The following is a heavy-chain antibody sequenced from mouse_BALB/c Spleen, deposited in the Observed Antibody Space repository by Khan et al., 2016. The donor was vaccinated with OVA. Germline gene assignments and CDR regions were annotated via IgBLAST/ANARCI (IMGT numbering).Heavy chain of an antibody. D-gene: IGHD2-13*01. CDR1: GYTFTNYG. CDR3: ARNGDYWYVDV. Sequence: QIQLVQSGPELKKPGETVKISCKASGYTFTNYGMNWVKQAPGKGLKWMGWINTYTGEPTSADDFKGRFAFSFETSASTAYLQINNIKNEDTATYFCARNGDYWYVDVGGAGTTVTVSS. V-gene: IGHV9-3-1*01. J-gene: IGHJ1*01. CDR2: INTYTGEP.